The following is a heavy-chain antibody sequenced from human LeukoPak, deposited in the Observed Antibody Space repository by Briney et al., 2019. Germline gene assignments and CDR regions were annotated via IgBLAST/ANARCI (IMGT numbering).Heavy chain of an antibody. CDR1: GFSPSTSGMC. Sequence: KESGPTLVKPTQTLTVTCTFSGFSPSTSGMCVIWIRQPPGKALEWRALIDWDDDKFYSTSLKTRVTISKDTSKNQVVLTMTNMDPVDTATYYCARIQAYGGNSEGNYFHYWGQGTLVTISS. D-gene: IGHD4-23*01. CDR3: ARIQAYGGNSEGNYFHY. J-gene: IGHJ4*02. CDR2: IDWDDDK. V-gene: IGHV2-70*04.